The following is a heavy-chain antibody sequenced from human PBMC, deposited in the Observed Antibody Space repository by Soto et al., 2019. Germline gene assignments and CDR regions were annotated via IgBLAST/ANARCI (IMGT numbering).Heavy chain of an antibody. CDR1: GFTFSSYD. V-gene: IGHV3-13*01. J-gene: IGHJ4*02. Sequence: EVQLVESGGGLVQPGGSLRLSCAASGFTFSSYDMHWVRQATGKGLEWVSSIGTAADTYYPASVKGRYTISRENAKNSLYLQMNSLGAGDTAVYYCARGPYGSGSPIAPYYFDYWGQGTLVTVSS. D-gene: IGHD3-10*01. CDR3: ARGPYGSGSPIAPYYFDY. CDR2: IGTAADT.